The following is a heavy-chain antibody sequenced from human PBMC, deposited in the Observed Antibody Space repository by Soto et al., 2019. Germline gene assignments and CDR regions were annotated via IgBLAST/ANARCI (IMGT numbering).Heavy chain of an antibody. CDR1: GFTFSGSA. Sequence: GGPLRLSCAASGFTFSGSAMXWVRQASGKGLEWVGRIRSKANSYATAYAASVKGRFTISRDDPKNTAYLQMNSLKTEDTAVYYCTRLGTRGAFDIWGQGTMVTVSS. D-gene: IGHD3-10*01. V-gene: IGHV3-73*01. CDR3: TRLGTRGAFDI. CDR2: IRSKANSYAT. J-gene: IGHJ3*02.